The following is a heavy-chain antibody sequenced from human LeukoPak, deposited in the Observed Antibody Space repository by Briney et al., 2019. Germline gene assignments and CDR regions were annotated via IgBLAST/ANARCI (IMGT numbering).Heavy chain of an antibody. CDR3: AKVDYRGLMYGIDF. Sequence: GGSLRLSCAASGFTVSSNYMTWVRQAPGKGLEWVSLIFSGGSTYYADSVKGRFTISRDNSKNTLFLQMHSLRAEDTATYYCAKVDYRGLMYGIDFWGQGTLVTVSS. V-gene: IGHV3-53*01. D-gene: IGHD3-16*02. CDR1: GFTVSSNY. CDR2: IFSGGST. J-gene: IGHJ4*02.